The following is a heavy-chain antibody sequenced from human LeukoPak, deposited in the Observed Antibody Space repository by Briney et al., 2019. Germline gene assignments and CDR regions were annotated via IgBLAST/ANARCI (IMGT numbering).Heavy chain of an antibody. CDR2: ISDSGGST. J-gene: IGHJ4*02. CDR3: AKNDVHFWSACDS. V-gene: IGHV3-23*01. D-gene: IGHD3-3*02. Sequence: PGGSLRLSCAASGFPFSSYVMSWVRQAPGRGLEWVSSISDSGGSTWYADSVKGRLTISRDNSKNTLYLQMNSLRAEDTAVYYCAKNDVHFWSACDSWGQGTLVTVSS. CDR1: GFPFSSYV.